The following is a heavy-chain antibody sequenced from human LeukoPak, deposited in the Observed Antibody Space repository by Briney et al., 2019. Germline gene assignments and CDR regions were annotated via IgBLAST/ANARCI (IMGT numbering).Heavy chain of an antibody. CDR3: AGIFIRDGYNPPRGAFDI. CDR1: GFTVSSNY. J-gene: IGHJ3*02. Sequence: SGGSLSLSCAASGFTVSSNYMSWVRQAPGKGLEWVSSISSSSSYIYYADSVKGRFTISRDNAKNSLYLQMNSLRAEDTAVYYCAGIFIRDGYNPPRGAFDIWGQGTMVTVSS. V-gene: IGHV3-21*01. D-gene: IGHD5-12*01. CDR2: ISSSSSYI.